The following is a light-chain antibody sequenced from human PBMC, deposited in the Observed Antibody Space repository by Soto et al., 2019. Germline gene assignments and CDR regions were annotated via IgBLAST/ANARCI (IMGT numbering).Light chain of an antibody. Sequence: QPVLTQSPSASASLGASVKLTCTLSSGHSSYAIAWHQQQPEKGPRYLMKLNSDGNHSKGDGIPDRFSGSSSGAERYLTISSLQSEDGADYYCQTWGTGLNWVFGGGTKLTVL. CDR1: SGHSSYA. CDR3: QTWGTGLNWV. V-gene: IGLV4-69*01. J-gene: IGLJ3*02. CDR2: LNSDGNH.